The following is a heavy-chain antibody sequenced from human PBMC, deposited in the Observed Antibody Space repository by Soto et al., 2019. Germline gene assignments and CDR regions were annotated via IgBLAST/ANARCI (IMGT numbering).Heavy chain of an antibody. CDR2: TSAGADFT. Sequence: GGSLRLSCAASGFTFSSYAMSWVRQAPGKGLEWVSATSAGADFTYYAGSVKGRFTISRDNSKNTLYVQMSSLRAEDTALYYCAKGKYYASGNYYNNLDYWGQGTVVTVSS. J-gene: IGHJ4*02. CDR1: GFTFSSYA. V-gene: IGHV3-23*01. CDR3: AKGKYYASGNYYNNLDY. D-gene: IGHD3-10*01.